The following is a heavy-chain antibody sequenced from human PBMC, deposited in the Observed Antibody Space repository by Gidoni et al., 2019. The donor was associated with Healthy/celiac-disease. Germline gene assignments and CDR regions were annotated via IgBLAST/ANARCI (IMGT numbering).Heavy chain of an antibody. CDR1: GGSFSGYY. D-gene: IGHD5-18*01. V-gene: IGHV4-34*01. CDR2: INHSGST. Sequence: QVQLQQWGAGRLKPSETLSRTCAVYGGSFSGYYWSWIRQPPGKGLEWIGEINHSGSTNYNPSLKSRVTISVDTSKNQFSLKLSSVTAADTAVYYCATTWIQLSGRLTDYWGQGTLVTVSS. CDR3: ATTWIQLSGRLTDY. J-gene: IGHJ4*02.